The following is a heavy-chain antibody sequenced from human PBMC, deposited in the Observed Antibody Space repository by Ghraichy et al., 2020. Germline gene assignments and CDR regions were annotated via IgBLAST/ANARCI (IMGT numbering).Heavy chain of an antibody. CDR3: ALNKTGNLSGWFDP. J-gene: IGHJ5*02. CDR1: GGSISSYSDY. Sequence: ESLNISCTVSGGSISSYSDYCGWLRQPPGKGPEWIGSIYNSVSTHYNPSLKSRVTISIDTSKDQFSLSLTSVTAADPAIYYCALNKTGNLSGWFDPWGQGSLVICSS. CDR2: IYNSVST. V-gene: IGHV4-39*01. D-gene: IGHD1-14*01.